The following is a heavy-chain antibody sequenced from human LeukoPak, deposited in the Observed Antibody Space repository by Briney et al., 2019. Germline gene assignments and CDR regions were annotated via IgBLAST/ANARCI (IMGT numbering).Heavy chain of an antibody. CDR3: AREYDSSGYYSHLPLFLFDP. CDR2: ISGSGGST. Sequence: PGGSLRLSCATSGFTFSSYAMSWVRQAPGKGLEWVSAISGSGGSTYYADSVKGRFTISRDNSKNTLYPQMNSLRAEDTAVYYCAREYDSSGYYSHLPLFLFDPWGQGTLVTVSS. J-gene: IGHJ5*02. D-gene: IGHD3-22*01. V-gene: IGHV3-23*01. CDR1: GFTFSSYA.